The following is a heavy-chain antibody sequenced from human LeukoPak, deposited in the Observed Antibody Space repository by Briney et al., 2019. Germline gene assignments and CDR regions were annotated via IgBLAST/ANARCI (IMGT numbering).Heavy chain of an antibody. V-gene: IGHV3-23*01. CDR3: AKALKRANYYGMDV. D-gene: IGHD5-12*01. Sequence: PGGSLRLSCAASGCTFSSYAMSWVRQAPGKGLEWVSAISGSGGSTYYADSVKGRFTISRDNSKNTLYLQMNSLRAEDTAVYYCAKALKRANYYGMDVWGQGTTVTVSS. CDR2: ISGSGGST. J-gene: IGHJ6*02. CDR1: GCTFSSYA.